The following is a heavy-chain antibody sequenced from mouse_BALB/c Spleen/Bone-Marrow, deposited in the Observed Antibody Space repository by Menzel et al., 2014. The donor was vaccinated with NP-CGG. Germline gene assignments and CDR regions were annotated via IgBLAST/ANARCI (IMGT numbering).Heavy chain of an antibody. Sequence: QVQLQQSGAELVRPGTSVKVSCKASGYAFTNYLIEWVKQRPGQGLEWIGVINPGSDITNYNEKFKGKATLTADKSSSTAYMQLSSLTSDDSAVYFCARRDYRYDVAPFDYWGQGTTLTVSS. D-gene: IGHD2-14*01. CDR1: GYAFTNYL. CDR3: ARRDYRYDVAPFDY. J-gene: IGHJ2*01. V-gene: IGHV1-54*01. CDR2: INPGSDIT.